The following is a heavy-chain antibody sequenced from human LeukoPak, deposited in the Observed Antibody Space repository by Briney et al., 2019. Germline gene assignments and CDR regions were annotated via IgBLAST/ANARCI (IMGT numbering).Heavy chain of an antibody. CDR1: GFTFSNHW. D-gene: IGHD1-26*01. V-gene: IGHV3-7*01. Sequence: PGGSLRLSCAASGFTFSNHWMSWVRQPPGKGPEWVANIHQDGSEKYYVDSVKGRFTISRDNAKNSLYLQMDSLRAEDTAIYYCARDKVVGATYFDYWGQGTLVTVSS. CDR3: ARDKVVGATYFDY. J-gene: IGHJ4*02. CDR2: IHQDGSEK.